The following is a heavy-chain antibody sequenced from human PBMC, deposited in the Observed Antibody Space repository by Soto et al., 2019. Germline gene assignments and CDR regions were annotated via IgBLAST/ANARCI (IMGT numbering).Heavy chain of an antibody. CDR3: ASRIAVAGHTEYYYHYYGMDV. CDR2: IIPIFGTA. D-gene: IGHD6-19*01. Sequence: SVKVSCKASGGTFSSYAISWVRQAPGQGLEWMGGIIPIFGTANYAQKFQGRVTITADESTSTAYMELSSLRSEDTAVYYCASRIAVAGHTEYYYHYYGMDVWGQGTTVTVSS. CDR1: GGTFSSYA. V-gene: IGHV1-69*13. J-gene: IGHJ6*02.